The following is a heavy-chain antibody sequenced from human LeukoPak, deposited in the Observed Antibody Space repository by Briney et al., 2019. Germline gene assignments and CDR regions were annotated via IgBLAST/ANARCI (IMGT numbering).Heavy chain of an antibody. Sequence: ASVKVSCKASGYTFTSYGIRWVRQAPGQGLEWMGLISAYNGNTNYAQKLQGRVTMTTDTSTSTDYMELRSLRSDDTHVYYCARSRYRDGAFDYWGQGTLVTVSS. CDR1: GYTFTSYG. J-gene: IGHJ4*02. V-gene: IGHV1-18*01. D-gene: IGHD5-24*01. CDR3: ARSRYRDGAFDY. CDR2: ISAYNGNT.